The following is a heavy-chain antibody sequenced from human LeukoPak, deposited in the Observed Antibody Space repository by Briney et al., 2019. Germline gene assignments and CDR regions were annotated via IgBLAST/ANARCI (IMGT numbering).Heavy chain of an antibody. CDR3: ARMHRLSWYEDWFDP. Sequence: SGTLSLTCAGSGGSISSSNWWSWVRQPPGKGLEWIGEIYHSGSTNYNPSLKSRLTISVDKSKNQFSLKLNSVTAADTAVYYCARMHRLSWYEDWFDPWGQGTLVTVSS. CDR1: GGSISSSNW. D-gene: IGHD6-13*01. CDR2: IYHSGST. V-gene: IGHV4-4*02. J-gene: IGHJ5*02.